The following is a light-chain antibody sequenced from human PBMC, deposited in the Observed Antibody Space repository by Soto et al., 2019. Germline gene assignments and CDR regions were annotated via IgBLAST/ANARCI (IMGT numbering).Light chain of an antibody. V-gene: IGLV4-69*01. Sequence: QPVLTQSPSASASLGASVKLTCTLSSGHSSYAIAWHQQQPEKGPRYLMKLNSDGSHSKGDGIPDRFSGSSSGAERYLTISSLQAEDEADYYCQTWGPGSFGTGTKLTVL. CDR1: SGHSSYA. CDR2: LNSDGSH. J-gene: IGLJ1*01. CDR3: QTWGPGS.